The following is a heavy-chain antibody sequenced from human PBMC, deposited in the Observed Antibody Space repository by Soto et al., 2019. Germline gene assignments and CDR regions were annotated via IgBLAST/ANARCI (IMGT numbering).Heavy chain of an antibody. CDR2: INPSGDSR. V-gene: IGHV1-46*01. Sequence: ASVKVSCNASGFIFSDYFMHWVRQAPGQGLEWMGIINPSGDSRDYAQKFQGRVTITRDTSTSTVYMELSSLKYEDTAVYYCARDNSHKYGTPAGSSWFNXWGQVTKVTVSX. CDR3: ARDNSHKYGTPAGSSWFNX. CDR1: GFIFSDYF. D-gene: IGHD6-19*01. J-gene: IGHJ5*02.